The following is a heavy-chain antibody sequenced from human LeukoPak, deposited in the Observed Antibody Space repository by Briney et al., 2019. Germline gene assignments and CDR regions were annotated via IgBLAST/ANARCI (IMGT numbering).Heavy chain of an antibody. J-gene: IGHJ3*02. CDR3: ARNNRPHEDAFLI. CDR1: GYTFTDYY. Sequence: ASVKLSCKASGYTFTDYYMHWVRQAPGHGLEWMGWINPNSDATNYAQKFQDRVTMTSDTSITTAYMELSRLRSDDTGMYYCARNNRPHEDAFLIWGPGTRVTVSS. V-gene: IGHV1-2*02. CDR2: INPNSDAT. D-gene: IGHD2/OR15-2a*01.